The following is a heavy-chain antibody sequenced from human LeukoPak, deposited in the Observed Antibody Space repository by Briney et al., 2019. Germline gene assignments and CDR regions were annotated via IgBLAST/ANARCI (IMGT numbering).Heavy chain of an antibody. CDR1: GSRVMDYW. J-gene: IGHJ4*02. V-gene: IGHV5-51*01. Sequence: NHGESLQISCQASGSRVMDYWIGWGRQTPGKGLEWMGIIYFDDSDTRDSPPFDGPVIISGDKTTATAYLQWSSLKTSATAIYYCGKSRLGGSLHSYDYWGQGTRVTVSS. CDR3: GKSRLGGSLHSYDY. D-gene: IGHD4-23*01. CDR2: IYFDDSDT.